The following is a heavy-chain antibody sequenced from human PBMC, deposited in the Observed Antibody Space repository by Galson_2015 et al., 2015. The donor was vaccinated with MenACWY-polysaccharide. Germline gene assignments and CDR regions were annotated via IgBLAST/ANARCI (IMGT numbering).Heavy chain of an antibody. CDR3: ARGGSTYYYGSGTYYKFDS. J-gene: IGHJ4*02. CDR1: GFTFSTYT. V-gene: IGHV3-30-3*01. CDR2: ISNDGSNK. Sequence: SLRLSCAASGFTFSTYTMHWVRQAPGKGLEWAAVISNDGSNKYYADSVKGRFTISRDNSKNTLYMQRNSLRAEDTAVYYCARGGSTYYYGSGTYYKFDSWGQGTLVTVSS. D-gene: IGHD3-10*01.